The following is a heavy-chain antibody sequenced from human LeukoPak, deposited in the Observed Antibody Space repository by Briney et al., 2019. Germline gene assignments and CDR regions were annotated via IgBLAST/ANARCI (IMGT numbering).Heavy chain of an antibody. Sequence: GESLKISCKVSGYSFTIYWIGGVRQMPGKALEWMGITFAGYSYTIYSPSFQSQVTISVEKSISTASLQWSSLKASDTAMYYCARHFHPAETTGGYFDLWGRGTLVTVSS. CDR1: GYSFTIYW. V-gene: IGHV5-51*01. D-gene: IGHD4-17*01. J-gene: IGHJ2*01. CDR2: TFAGYSYT. CDR3: ARHFHPAETTGGYFDL.